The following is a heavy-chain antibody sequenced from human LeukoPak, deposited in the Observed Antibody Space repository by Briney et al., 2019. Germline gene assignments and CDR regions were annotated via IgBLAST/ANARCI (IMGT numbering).Heavy chain of an antibody. J-gene: IGHJ4*02. CDR3: AKDHCSSTSCPLDY. Sequence: RPRGSLRLSCAASGFTFSSYAMSWVRQAPGKGLEWVSAISGSGGSTYYADSVKGRFTISRDNSKNTLYLQMNSLRAEDTAVYYCAKDHCSSTSCPLDYWGQGTLVTVSS. CDR1: GFTFSSYA. CDR2: ISGSGGST. V-gene: IGHV3-23*01. D-gene: IGHD2-2*01.